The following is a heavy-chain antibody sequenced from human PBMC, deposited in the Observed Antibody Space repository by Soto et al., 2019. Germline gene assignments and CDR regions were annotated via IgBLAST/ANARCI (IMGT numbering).Heavy chain of an antibody. CDR1: GGSFRNYY. D-gene: IGHD3-10*01. CDR3: TPAERFPRSWFDP. CDR2: VNHSGEA. V-gene: IGHV4-34*02. Sequence: QVELQQWGAGLLKPSETLSLTCGVYGGSFRNYYWIWVRQPPGKGLEWIGEVNHSGEATYNPSLQSRVTISLDMSNNHFSLKMTSVTAADTAIYFCTPAERFPRSWFDPWGQGTQVTVSS. J-gene: IGHJ5*02.